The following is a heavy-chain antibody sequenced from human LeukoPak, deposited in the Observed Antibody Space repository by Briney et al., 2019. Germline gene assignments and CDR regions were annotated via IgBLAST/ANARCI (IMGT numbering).Heavy chain of an antibody. Sequence: GASVKVSCKASGYTFTSYAMHWVRQAPGQRLEWMGWINAGNGNTKYSQKFQGRVTITRDTSASTAYMELSSLRSEDTAVYYCAGDRAAAAGRYYYYGMDVWGQGTTVTVSS. D-gene: IGHD6-13*01. J-gene: IGHJ6*02. CDR1: GYTFTSYA. CDR2: INAGNGNT. CDR3: AGDRAAAAGRYYYYGMDV. V-gene: IGHV1-3*01.